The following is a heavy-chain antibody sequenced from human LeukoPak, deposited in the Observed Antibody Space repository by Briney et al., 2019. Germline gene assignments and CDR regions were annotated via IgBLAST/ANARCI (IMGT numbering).Heavy chain of an antibody. CDR2: IIGSGGYT. Sequence: PGGSLRLSCAASGFTFSSYAMSWVRQAPGKGLEWVSAIIGSGGYTYYADSVKGRFTISRDNSKNTLSLQMDSLRAEDTAVHYCVKLRGIYLDFDYWGQGTLVTVSS. CDR1: GFTFSSYA. J-gene: IGHJ4*02. CDR3: VKLRGIYLDFDY. V-gene: IGHV3-23*01. D-gene: IGHD1-26*01.